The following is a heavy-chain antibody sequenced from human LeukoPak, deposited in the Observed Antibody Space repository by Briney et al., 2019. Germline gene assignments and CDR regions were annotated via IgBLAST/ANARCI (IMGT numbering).Heavy chain of an antibody. V-gene: IGHV4-59*01. CDR1: GVSISSYY. Sequence: NPSETLSLTCTISGVSISSYYWSWIRQPPGKGLDWIGYIYYSGSTNYNPSLKSRVTISVDTSKNQFSLKLSSVTAADTAVYYCARERGGSSGYYLDYWGQGTLVTVSS. D-gene: IGHD3-22*01. CDR3: ARERGGSSGYYLDY. J-gene: IGHJ4*02. CDR2: IYYSGST.